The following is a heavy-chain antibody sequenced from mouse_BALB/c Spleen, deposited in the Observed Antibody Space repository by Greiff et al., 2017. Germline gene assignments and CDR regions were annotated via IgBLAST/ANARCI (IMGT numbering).Heavy chain of an antibody. CDR1: GFTFSSYG. Sequence: EVKLMESGGGLVQPGGSLKLSCAASGFTFSSYGMSWVRQTPDKRLELVATINSNGGSTYYPDSVKGRFTISRDNAKNTLYLQMSSLKSEDTAMYYCARYCNYGRLWYFDVWGAGTTVTVSS. D-gene: IGHD2-10*02. CDR3: ARYCNYGRLWYFDV. CDR2: INSNGGST. V-gene: IGHV5-6-3*01. J-gene: IGHJ1*01.